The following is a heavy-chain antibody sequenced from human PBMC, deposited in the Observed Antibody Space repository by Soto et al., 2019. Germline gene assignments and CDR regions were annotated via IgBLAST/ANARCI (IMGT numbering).Heavy chain of an antibody. D-gene: IGHD1-1*01. V-gene: IGHV1-8*01. Sequence: GASVKVSCKASGYSFTILDINCVLQTSLQGLEWMGWMEPSTGRTGYAQKFQGRVTMTRDTSINTAYMDLTSVTAADTAVYYCARHRRETGTYAQPLDYWGQGTLVTVSS. CDR1: GYSFTILD. CDR3: ARHRRETGTYAQPLDY. J-gene: IGHJ4*02. CDR2: MEPSTGRT.